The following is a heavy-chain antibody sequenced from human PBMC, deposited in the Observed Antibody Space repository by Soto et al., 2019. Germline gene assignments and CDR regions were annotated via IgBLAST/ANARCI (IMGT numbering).Heavy chain of an antibody. CDR3: ARRPRVTTDYYSDY. Sequence: VQLVPSGSEVKKTGSSVKVSCKASGGTFSSYAIIWVRQATGQGLEWMGGIIPIFGTANYAQKFQGRVTITADESTTTAYMELSSLRSEETAVYYCARRPRVTTDYYSDYWGQGTLVTVYS. D-gene: IGHD4-17*01. V-gene: IGHV1-69*01. CDR2: IIPIFGTA. J-gene: IGHJ4*02. CDR1: GGTFSSYA.